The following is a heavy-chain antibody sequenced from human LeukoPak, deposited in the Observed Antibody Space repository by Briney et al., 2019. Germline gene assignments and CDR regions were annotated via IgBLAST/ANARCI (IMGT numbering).Heavy chain of an antibody. CDR3: PRERVSSPSLDS. D-gene: IGHD5/OR15-5a*01. CDR1: GFSVSGSY. Sequence: PGGSLRLSCAGSGFSVSGSYMSWVRQAPGKGLEWVSIIYNGDTPHYADSVRGRFTLSRDNSKNEVFLKMNSLRAEATAVYFCPRERVSSPSLDSWGPGTLVIVSS. V-gene: IGHV3-53*01. CDR2: IYNGDTP. J-gene: IGHJ4*02.